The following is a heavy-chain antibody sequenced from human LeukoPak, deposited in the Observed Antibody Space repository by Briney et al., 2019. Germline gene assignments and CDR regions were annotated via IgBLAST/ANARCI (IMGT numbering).Heavy chain of an antibody. V-gene: IGHV4-31*03. D-gene: IGHD6-13*01. CDR2: IYYSESA. CDR3: ARRIGSSYLKVYYYYGMDV. CDR1: GGSISSGGYY. Sequence: SETLSLTCTVSGGSISSGGYYWSWIRQHPGKGLEWIGYIYYSESAYYNPSLKSRVTISVDTSKNQFSLKLSSVTAADTAVYYCARRIGSSYLKVYYYYGMDVWGQGTTVTVSS. J-gene: IGHJ6*02.